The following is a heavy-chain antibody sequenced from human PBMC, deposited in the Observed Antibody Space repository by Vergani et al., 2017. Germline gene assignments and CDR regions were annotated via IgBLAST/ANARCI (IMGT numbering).Heavy chain of an antibody. CDR3: ARVKGTRGYGSGSYYPY. Sequence: QVQLQQWGAGLLKPSETLSLTCAVYGGSFSGYYWSWIRQPPGKGLEWIGEINHSGSTNYNPSLKSRVTISVDTSKNQFSLKLSSVTAADTAVYYCARVKGTRGYGSGSYYPYWGQGTLVTVSS. CDR2: INHSGST. D-gene: IGHD3-10*01. J-gene: IGHJ4*02. CDR1: GGSFSGYY. V-gene: IGHV4-34*01.